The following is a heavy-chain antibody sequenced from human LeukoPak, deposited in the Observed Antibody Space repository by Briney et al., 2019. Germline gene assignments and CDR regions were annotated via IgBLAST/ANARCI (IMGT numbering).Heavy chain of an antibody. Sequence: GGSLRLSCAASGFTFSGSAMHWVRQASGKGLEWVGRIRSKANSYATAYAASVKGRFTISRDDSKNTAYLQMNSLKTEDTAVYYCTAYGEYDAFDIWGQGTMVTVS. CDR2: IRSKANSYAT. J-gene: IGHJ3*02. CDR1: GFTFSGSA. CDR3: TAYGEYDAFDI. V-gene: IGHV3-73*01. D-gene: IGHD4-17*01.